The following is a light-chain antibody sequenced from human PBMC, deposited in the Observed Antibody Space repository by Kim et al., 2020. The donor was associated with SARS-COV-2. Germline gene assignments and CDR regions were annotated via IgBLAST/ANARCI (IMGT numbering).Light chain of an antibody. CDR2: EDS. Sequence: GETVSLSCTRSSGRIATNYVQGYLQRPGSAPTTVIFEDSERPSGVPGRFSGSIDSSSNSASLTISGLKPEDEADYYCQSYDADNVVFGGGTQLTVL. V-gene: IGLV6-57*03. J-gene: IGLJ7*01. CDR1: SGRIATNY. CDR3: QSYDADNVV.